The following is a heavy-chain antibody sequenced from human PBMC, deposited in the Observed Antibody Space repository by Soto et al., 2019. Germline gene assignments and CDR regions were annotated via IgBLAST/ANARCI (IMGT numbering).Heavy chain of an antibody. CDR2: ITWNSINV. CDR3: VKALSTRWPHWFDP. J-gene: IGHJ5*02. CDR1: GFTFDEYA. Sequence: EVQLVESGGGLVQPGRSLRLSCEASGFTFDEYAMHWVRQAPGKGLEWVAGITWNSINVGYAESVKGRFTISRDNAKKSLYLHMDSLRVDDTAFYHCVKALSTRWPHWFDPWGQGTLVTVS. D-gene: IGHD2-2*01. V-gene: IGHV3-9*01.